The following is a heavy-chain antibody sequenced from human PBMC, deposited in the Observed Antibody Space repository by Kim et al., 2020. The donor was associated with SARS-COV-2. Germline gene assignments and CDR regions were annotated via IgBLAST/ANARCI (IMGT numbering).Heavy chain of an antibody. J-gene: IGHJ6*02. D-gene: IGHD3-9*01. V-gene: IGHV3-21*01. CDR3: ARARVDSVPYYYYYGMDV. CDR1: GFTFSSYS. Sequence: GGSLRLSCAASGFTFSSYSMNWVRQAPGKGLEWVSSISSSSSYIYYADSVKGRFTISRDNAKNSLYLQMNSLRAEDTAVYYCARARVDSVPYYYYYGMDVWGQGTTVTVSS. CDR2: ISSSSSYI.